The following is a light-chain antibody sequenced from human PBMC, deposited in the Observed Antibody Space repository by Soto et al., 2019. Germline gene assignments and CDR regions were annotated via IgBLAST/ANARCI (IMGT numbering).Light chain of an antibody. CDR2: GAS. CDR1: QSVSSGY. J-gene: IGKJ1*01. V-gene: IGKV3-20*01. CDR3: QQYGISPSWT. Sequence: SPAALSVSTRERATLSCMASQSVSSGYLAWYQQKPGQAPRLLIYGASTRATGIPDRFSGSGSGTDFTLTISRLEPEDFAVYYCQQYGISPSWTVGQGTKVDIK.